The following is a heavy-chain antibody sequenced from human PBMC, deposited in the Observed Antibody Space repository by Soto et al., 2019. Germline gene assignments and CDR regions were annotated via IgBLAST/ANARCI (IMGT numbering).Heavy chain of an antibody. CDR1: GGTFKRNT. Sequence: QVQLVQSGAEVKKPGSSVKLSCKASGGTFKRNTISWVRQAPGLGLEWMGRIIPMCGMEKYAQKFQGRVTITADRSTGTAYMELASLRSEDTAVDYCARGTPAPTYYFDSGGQGTQVTVSS. CDR2: IIPMCGME. V-gene: IGHV1-69*02. D-gene: IGHD3-16*01. CDR3: ARGTPAPTYYFDS. J-gene: IGHJ4*02.